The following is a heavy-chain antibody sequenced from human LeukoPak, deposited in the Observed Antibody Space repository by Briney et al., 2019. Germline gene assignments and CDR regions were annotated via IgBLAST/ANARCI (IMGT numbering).Heavy chain of an antibody. CDR3: ARLDDEQLAPFFDY. CDR2: INHSGST. J-gene: IGHJ4*02. D-gene: IGHD6-13*01. V-gene: IGHV4-34*01. Sequence: SETLSLTCAVYGGSFSGYYWSWIRQPPGKGLEWIGEINHSGSTNYNPSLKSRVTISVDTSKNQFSLKLSSVTAADTAVYYCARLDDEQLAPFFDYWGQGTLVTVSS. CDR1: GGSFSGYY.